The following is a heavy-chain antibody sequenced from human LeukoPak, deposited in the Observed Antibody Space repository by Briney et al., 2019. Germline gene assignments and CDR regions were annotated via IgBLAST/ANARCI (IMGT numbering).Heavy chain of an antibody. CDR2: IWSDGSNK. Sequence: PGRSLRLSCAASGFTFSYYAIHWVRQAPGKGLEWVALIWSDGSNKYYADSVKGRTTISRDNSKNTVYLQMNSLRAEDTAVYYCARELFSSGSCPDGWGQGTLVTVSS. CDR3: ARELFSSGSCPDG. CDR1: GFTFSYYA. J-gene: IGHJ4*02. V-gene: IGHV3-33*01. D-gene: IGHD3-10*01.